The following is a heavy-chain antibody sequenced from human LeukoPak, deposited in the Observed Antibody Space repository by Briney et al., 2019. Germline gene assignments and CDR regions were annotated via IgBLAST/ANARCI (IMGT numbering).Heavy chain of an antibody. CDR3: TSDGNNA. Sequence: GGSLRLSCAASGFTFSDAWMSWVRQAPGKGPERVGRIKSKTDGGTTDFGAPVKGRFTISRDDSKNTLSLQMNSLKTEDTAMYYCTSDGNNAWGQGTLVTVSS. CDR1: GFTFSDAW. J-gene: IGHJ5*02. CDR2: IKSKTDGGTT. D-gene: IGHD1/OR15-1a*01. V-gene: IGHV3-15*01.